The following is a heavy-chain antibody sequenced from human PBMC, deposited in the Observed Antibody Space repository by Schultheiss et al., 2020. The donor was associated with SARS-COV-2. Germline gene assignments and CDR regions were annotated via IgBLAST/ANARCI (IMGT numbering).Heavy chain of an antibody. CDR2: INWNGGST. CDR1: GFTFSNAW. V-gene: IGHV3-20*01. Sequence: GGSLRLSCAASGFTFSNAWMSWVRQAPGKGLEWVSGINWNGGSTYYADSVKGRFTISRDNSKSTLYLQMNSLRAEDTALYHCARDRGSYYRWFDPWGQGTLVTVSS. CDR3: ARDRGSYYRWFDP. D-gene: IGHD1-26*01. J-gene: IGHJ5*02.